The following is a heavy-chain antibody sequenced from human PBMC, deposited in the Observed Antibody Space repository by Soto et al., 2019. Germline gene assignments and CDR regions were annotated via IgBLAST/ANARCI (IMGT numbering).Heavy chain of an antibody. J-gene: IGHJ5*02. V-gene: IGHV3-74*01. CDR1: GFTFSGYW. D-gene: IGHD3-22*01. CDR2: INSDGSST. Sequence: PGGSMRVPCGAAGFTFSGYWMRCILQTPGKGLVWVSRINSDGSSTSYADSVKGRFTISRDNAKNTLYLQMNSLRAEDTAVYYCASTTMIARNWFDPWGQGTLVTVSS. CDR3: ASTTMIARNWFDP.